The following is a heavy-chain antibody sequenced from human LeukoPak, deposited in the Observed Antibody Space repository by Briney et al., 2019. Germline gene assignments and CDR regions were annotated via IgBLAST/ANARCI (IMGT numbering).Heavy chain of an antibody. V-gene: IGHV1-18*01. CDR2: ISAYNGNT. CDR1: GYTFTSYG. D-gene: IGHD6-6*01. Sequence: ASVKVSCKASGYTFTSYGISWVRQATGQGLEWMGWISAYNGNTNYAQKLQGRVTMTTDTSTSTAYMELRSLRSDDTAVYYCARESSRGDAFDIWGQGTMVTVSS. J-gene: IGHJ3*02. CDR3: ARESSRGDAFDI.